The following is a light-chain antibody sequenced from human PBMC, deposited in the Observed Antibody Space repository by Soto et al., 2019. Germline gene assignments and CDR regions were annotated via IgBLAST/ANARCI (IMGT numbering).Light chain of an antibody. J-gene: IGKJ1*01. CDR1: QRSRND. CDR3: LQDYSYPWT. CDR2: AAS. V-gene: IGKV1-6*01. Sequence: AIQFTQSPSSLSSSVGDRFTITCRASQRSRNDLGWYQQKPGKAPKLLIYAASSLQSGVPSRFSGSASGTDFTLTISSLQPEDFATYYCLQDYSYPWTFGQGTKVDIK.